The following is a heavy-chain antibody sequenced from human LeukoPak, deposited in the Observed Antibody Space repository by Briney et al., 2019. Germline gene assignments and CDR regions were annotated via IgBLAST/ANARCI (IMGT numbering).Heavy chain of an antibody. CDR1: GGSFSGYY. Sequence: SETLSLTCAVYGGSFSGYYWSWIRQPPGKGLEWIGEINHSGSTNYNPSLKSRVTISVDTSKNQFSLQLNSVTPEDTAVYYCAREFLGGREYSGYENWFDPWGQGTLVTVSS. V-gene: IGHV4-34*01. CDR2: INHSGST. J-gene: IGHJ5*02. CDR3: AREFLGGREYSGYENWFDP. D-gene: IGHD5-12*01.